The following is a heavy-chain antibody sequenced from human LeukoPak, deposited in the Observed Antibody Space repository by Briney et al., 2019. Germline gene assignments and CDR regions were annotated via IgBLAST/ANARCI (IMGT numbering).Heavy chain of an antibody. D-gene: IGHD2-2*01. Sequence: PSETLSLTCAVYGGSFSGYYWSWIRQPPGKGLEWIGEINHSGSTNYNPSLKSRVTISVDTSKNQFSLKLSSVTAADTAVYYCARPLGYCSSTSCYLGAFDIWGQGTMVTVSS. CDR1: GGSFSGYY. CDR3: ARPLGYCSSTSCYLGAFDI. CDR2: INHSGST. V-gene: IGHV4-34*01. J-gene: IGHJ3*02.